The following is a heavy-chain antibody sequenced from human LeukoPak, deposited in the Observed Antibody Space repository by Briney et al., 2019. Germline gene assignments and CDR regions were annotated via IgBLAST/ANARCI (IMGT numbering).Heavy chain of an antibody. V-gene: IGHV3-23*01. J-gene: IGHJ4*02. CDR1: GFTVISYA. CDR3: ARQYSSGWYYFDY. D-gene: IGHD6-19*01. CDR2: ISASGDNT. Sequence: GGSLRLSCDASGFTVISYAMNWVRQAPGKGLEWVSVISASGDNTYYADSVKGRFTISRDDSKNTLYLQMNSLRAEDTAVYYCARQYSSGWYYFDYWGQGTLVTVSS.